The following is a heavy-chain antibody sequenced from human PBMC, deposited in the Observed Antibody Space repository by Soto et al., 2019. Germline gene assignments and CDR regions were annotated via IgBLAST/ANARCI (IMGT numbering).Heavy chain of an antibody. Sequence: GGSLRLSCAASGFTFSTSALNWVRQVPGKGLESVSSISGSGDITDYADSVKGRFTISRDNSKNTLYLQMDSLRAEDTAVYYCAKDASEWYVSLIDHWGQGIMVTVSS. CDR3: AKDASEWYVSLIDH. CDR2: ISGSGDIT. V-gene: IGHV3-23*01. D-gene: IGHD6-19*01. J-gene: IGHJ4*02. CDR1: GFTFSTSA.